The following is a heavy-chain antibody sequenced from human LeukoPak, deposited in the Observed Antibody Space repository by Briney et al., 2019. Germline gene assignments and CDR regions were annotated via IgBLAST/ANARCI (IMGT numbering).Heavy chain of an antibody. CDR1: GFTFSDYY. CDR2: ISSSGSTI. J-gene: IGHJ4*02. V-gene: IGHV3-11*04. Sequence: GGSLRLSCAASGFTFSDYYMSWIRQAPGKGLGWVSYISSSGSTIYYADSVKGRFTISRDNAKNSLYLQMNSLRAEDTAVYYCARDRWATVTTGGFDYWGQGTLVTVSS. D-gene: IGHD4-17*01. CDR3: ARDRWATVTTGGFDY.